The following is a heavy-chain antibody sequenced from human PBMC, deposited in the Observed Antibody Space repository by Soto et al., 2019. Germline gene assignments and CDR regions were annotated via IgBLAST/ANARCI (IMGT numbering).Heavy chain of an antibody. D-gene: IGHD1-26*01. CDR1: GFSFSNSW. Sequence: EVRLVESGVGLVQRGGSLRLSCAASGFSFSNSWMDWVRQAPGKGLEWVANINEDGSQTYYVDSVKGRFTVSRDNAENSMYLQMNSLRVEDTAVYYCSWSLNYWGQGVLVTVSS. CDR3: SWSLNY. CDR2: INEDGSQT. J-gene: IGHJ4*02. V-gene: IGHV3-7*01.